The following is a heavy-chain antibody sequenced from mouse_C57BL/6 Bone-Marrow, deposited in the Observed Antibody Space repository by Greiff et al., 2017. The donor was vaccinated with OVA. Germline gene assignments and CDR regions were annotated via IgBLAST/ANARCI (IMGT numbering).Heavy chain of an antibody. D-gene: IGHD3-2*02. CDR3: ASGQLRLRAMDY. Sequence: QVQLKQPGAELVMPGASVKLSCKASGYTFTSYWMHWVKQRPGQGLEWIGEIDPSDSYTNYNQKFKGKSTLTVDKSSSTAYMQLSSLTSEDSAVYYCASGQLRLRAMDYWGQGTSVTVSS. CDR1: GYTFTSYW. CDR2: IDPSDSYT. J-gene: IGHJ4*01. V-gene: IGHV1-69*01.